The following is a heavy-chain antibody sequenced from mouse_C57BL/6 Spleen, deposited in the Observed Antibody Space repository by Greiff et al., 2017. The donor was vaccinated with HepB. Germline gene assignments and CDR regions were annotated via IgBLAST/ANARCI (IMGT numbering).Heavy chain of an antibody. V-gene: IGHV7-1*01. CDR1: GFTFSDFY. Sequence: EVKLVESGGGLVQSGRSLRLSCATSGFTFSDFYMEWVRQAPGKGLEWIAASRNKANDYTTEYSASVKGRFIVSRDTSQSILYLQMNALRAEDTAIYYCARDYGTYWGQGTTLTVSS. J-gene: IGHJ2*01. CDR2: SRNKANDYTT. D-gene: IGHD2-1*01. CDR3: ARDYGTY.